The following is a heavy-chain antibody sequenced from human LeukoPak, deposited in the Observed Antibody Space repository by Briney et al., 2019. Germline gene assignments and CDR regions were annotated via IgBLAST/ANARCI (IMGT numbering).Heavy chain of an antibody. V-gene: IGHV4-34*09. CDR1: GGAFSGYY. CDR3: ARGSFPRWVVVVSENWFDP. Sequence: SSETLSLTCPVYGGAFSGYYWSWIRQPPGQGRGWRWDIYYSGSTYYNPSLKSRVTISVDTSKNQFSLKLSSVTAADTAVYYCARGSFPRWVVVVSENWFDPWGQGTLVTVSS. D-gene: IGHD3-22*01. CDR2: IYYSGST. J-gene: IGHJ5*02.